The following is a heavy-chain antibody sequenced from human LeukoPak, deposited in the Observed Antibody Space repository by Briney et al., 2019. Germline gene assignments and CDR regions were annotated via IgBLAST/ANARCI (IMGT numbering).Heavy chain of an antibody. Sequence: GGSLRLSCAASGFTFSSYGMHWVRQAPGKGLEWVAFIRYDGSNKYYADSVKGRFTISRDNVQNSLYLQINSLGAEDTAVYYCARHYYGTSGHPGIDSWGQGTLVTASS. V-gene: IGHV3-30*02. J-gene: IGHJ4*02. D-gene: IGHD3-22*01. CDR2: IRYDGSNK. CDR3: ARHYYGTSGHPGIDS. CDR1: GFTFSSYG.